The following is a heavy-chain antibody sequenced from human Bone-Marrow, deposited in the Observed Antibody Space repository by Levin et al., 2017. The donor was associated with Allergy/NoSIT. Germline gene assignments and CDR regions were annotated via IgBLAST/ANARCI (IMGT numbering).Heavy chain of an antibody. V-gene: IGHV3-9*01. CDR3: AKDITGPYQYYFGLDV. CDR2: ITWNSGKI. D-gene: IGHD1-14*01. CDR1: GFTFDDFG. J-gene: IGHJ6*02. Sequence: PGGSLRLSCAASGFTFDDFGMQWVRQAPGKGLEWVSSITWNSGKIAYADSVKGRFTISRDNAKNYLYLQMNSLRVEDTALYYCAKDITGPYQYYFGLDVWGQGTTVTVSS.